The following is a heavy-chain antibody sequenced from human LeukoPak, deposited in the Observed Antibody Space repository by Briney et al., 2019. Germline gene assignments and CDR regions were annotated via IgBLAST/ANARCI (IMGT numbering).Heavy chain of an antibody. V-gene: IGHV4-4*07. CDR1: GGSIGNYY. Sequence: SETLSLTCTVSGGSIGNYYWNWIRQPAGKGLEWIGRISTSGTTNYHPSLKSRVTLSLDTSKNQFSLNLRSVTAADAAIYFCARRHPYYYGSGTYSREDWGQGTLVTVSS. J-gene: IGHJ4*02. CDR2: ISTSGTT. CDR3: ARRHPYYYGSGTYSRED. D-gene: IGHD3-10*01.